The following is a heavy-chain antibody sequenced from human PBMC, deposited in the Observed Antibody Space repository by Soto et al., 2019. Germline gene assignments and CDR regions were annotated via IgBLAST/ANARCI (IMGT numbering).Heavy chain of an antibody. CDR2: IYYSGGT. CDR3: ARDVVAGGFDY. Sequence: PSETLSLTCTVSGGSISSYYWSWIRQPPGKGLEWIGYIYYSGGTNYNPSLKSRVTISVDTSKNQFSLKLSSVTAADTAVYYCARDVVAGGFDYWGQGTLVTVSS. D-gene: IGHD6-19*01. V-gene: IGHV4-59*01. J-gene: IGHJ4*02. CDR1: GGSISSYY.